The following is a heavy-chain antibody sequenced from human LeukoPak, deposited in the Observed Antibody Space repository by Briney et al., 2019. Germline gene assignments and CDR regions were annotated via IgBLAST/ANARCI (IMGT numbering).Heavy chain of an antibody. CDR1: GFTVSSNY. D-gene: IGHD1-26*01. J-gene: IGHJ4*02. CDR3: AKDGGPSSSGSQFFNY. CDR2: IYSSGST. V-gene: IGHV3-53*01. Sequence: GGSLRLSCAASGFTVSSNYMSWVRQAPGKGLEWVSVIYSSGSTYYADSVKGRFTISRDNSKNTLYLQMNSLRVEDTAVYYCAKDGGPSSSGSQFFNYWGQGALVTVSS.